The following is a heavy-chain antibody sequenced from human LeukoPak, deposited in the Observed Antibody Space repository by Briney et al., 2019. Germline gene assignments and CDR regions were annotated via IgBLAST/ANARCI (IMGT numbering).Heavy chain of an antibody. Sequence: SETLSLTCTLSGGSISSSSYYWGWIRQPPGKGLEWIGSIYYSGSTDYNPSLKSRATISVDTSKNQFSLKLSSVTAADTAVYYCARDSRSLGVTTVTRGFDYWGQGTLVTVSS. CDR2: IYYSGST. CDR3: ARDSRSLGVTTVTRGFDY. CDR1: GGSISSSSYY. J-gene: IGHJ4*02. V-gene: IGHV4-39*07. D-gene: IGHD4-17*01.